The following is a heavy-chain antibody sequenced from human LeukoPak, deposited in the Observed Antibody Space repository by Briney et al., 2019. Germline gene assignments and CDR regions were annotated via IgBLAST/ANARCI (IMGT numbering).Heavy chain of an antibody. V-gene: IGHV3-23*01. D-gene: IGHD7-27*01. CDR1: GFSVSNNY. Sequence: GSLRLSCAASGFSVSNNYMSWVRQAPGKGLEWVSAISGSGGSTYYADSLKGRFTISRDTSKNTLYLQMNSLRAEDTAVYYCAKTIGDWGRYYFDYWGQGTLVTVSS. CDR3: AKTIGDWGRYYFDY. CDR2: ISGSGGST. J-gene: IGHJ4*02.